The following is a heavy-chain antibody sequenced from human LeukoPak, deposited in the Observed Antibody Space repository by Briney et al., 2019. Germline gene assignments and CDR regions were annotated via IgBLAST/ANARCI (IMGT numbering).Heavy chain of an antibody. CDR1: GFTFGSYW. V-gene: IGHV3-7*01. J-gene: IGHJ5*02. Sequence: GGSLRLSCAASGFTFGSYWMSWVRQAPGKGLEWVANIKQDGNEKSYVDSVKGRFTISRDNARNSLSLQMNSLRAEDTAAYYCARAGQAARAAGLNFDPWSQGTLVTVSS. CDR2: IKQDGNEK. D-gene: IGHD2-15*01. CDR3: ARAGQAARAAGLNFDP.